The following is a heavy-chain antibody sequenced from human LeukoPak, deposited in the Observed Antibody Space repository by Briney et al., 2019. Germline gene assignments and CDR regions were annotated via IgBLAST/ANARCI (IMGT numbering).Heavy chain of an antibody. Sequence: PGKSLTLSCVASQFTFSHYGMHWVRQAPGKGLEWVAVIWNDGSNQYYAHSVKGRFTISRDNSQSTVYLQMNSLRADDTAVYYCARGVEPLAANTLAYWGQGTLVTVSS. CDR2: IWNDGSNQ. CDR3: ARGVEPLAANTLAY. D-gene: IGHD1-14*01. V-gene: IGHV3-33*01. J-gene: IGHJ4*02. CDR1: QFTFSHYG.